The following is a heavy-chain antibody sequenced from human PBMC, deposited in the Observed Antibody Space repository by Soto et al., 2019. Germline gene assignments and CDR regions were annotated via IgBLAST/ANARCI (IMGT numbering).Heavy chain of an antibody. CDR2: INHSGST. V-gene: IGHV4-34*01. J-gene: IGHJ4*02. CDR3: ARERARLLWFGESPRYFDY. Sequence: SETLSLTCAVYGGSFSGYYWSWIRQPPGKGLEWIGEINHSGSTNYNPSLKSRVTISVDTSKNQFSLKLSSVTAADTAVYYCARERARLLWFGESPRYFDYWGQGTLVTGSS. CDR1: GGSFSGYY. D-gene: IGHD3-10*01.